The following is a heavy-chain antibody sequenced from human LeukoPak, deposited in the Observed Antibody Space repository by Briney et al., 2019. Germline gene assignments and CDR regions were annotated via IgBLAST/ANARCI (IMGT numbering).Heavy chain of an antibody. J-gene: IGHJ6*02. V-gene: IGHV3-9*01. Sequence: PGRSLRLSCAVSGFTFDGHAMHWVRQAPGKGLEWVAGISWNSGIIAYADSVKGRFTISRDNAKNSLYLRMNSLRPEDTAMYYCVKDKGPMVRGDGMDVWGQGTAVTASS. CDR2: ISWNSGII. CDR3: VKDKGPMVRGDGMDV. D-gene: IGHD3-10*01. CDR1: GFTFDGHA.